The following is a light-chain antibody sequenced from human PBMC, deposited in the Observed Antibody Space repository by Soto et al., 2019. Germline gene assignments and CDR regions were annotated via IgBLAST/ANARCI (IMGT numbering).Light chain of an antibody. Sequence: DIQMTHSPSTLSGSVGDRVTITCRASQTISSWLAWYQQKPGKAPKLLIYKASTLKSGVPSRFSGSGSGTEFTLTISSLQPGDFATYYCQHYNSYSEAFGQ. V-gene: IGKV1-5*03. CDR3: QHYNSYSEA. J-gene: IGKJ1*01. CDR2: KAS. CDR1: QTISSW.